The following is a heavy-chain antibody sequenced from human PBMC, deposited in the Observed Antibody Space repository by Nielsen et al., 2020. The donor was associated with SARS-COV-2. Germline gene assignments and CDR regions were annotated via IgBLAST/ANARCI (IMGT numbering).Heavy chain of an antibody. J-gene: IGHJ5*02. CDR2: ISSSSSYI. Sequence: GESLKISCAASGFTFSSYSMNWVRQAPGKGLEWVSSISSSSSYIYYADPVKGRFTISRDNAKNSLYLQMNSLRAEDTAVYYCARDRDSSSPVWFDPWGQGTLVTVSS. V-gene: IGHV3-21*01. CDR1: GFTFSSYS. D-gene: IGHD6-13*01. CDR3: ARDRDSSSPVWFDP.